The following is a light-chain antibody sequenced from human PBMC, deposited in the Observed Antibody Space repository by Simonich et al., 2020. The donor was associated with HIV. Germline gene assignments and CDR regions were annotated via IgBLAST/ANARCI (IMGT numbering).Light chain of an antibody. CDR3: QHFGRSPGT. CDR2: GAS. J-gene: IGKJ1*01. CDR1: QSVSSSY. V-gene: IGKV3-20*01. Sequence: EIVLTQSPGTLSLSPGERATLSCRASQSVSSSYLAWYQQKPGQAPRLLIYGASSRATGIPDRFSGSGSGTGFTLTISRLEPEDFAVYYCQHFGRSPGTFGQGTKVEIK.